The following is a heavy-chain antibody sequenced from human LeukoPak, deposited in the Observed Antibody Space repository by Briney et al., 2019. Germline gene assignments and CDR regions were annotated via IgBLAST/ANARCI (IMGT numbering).Heavy chain of an antibody. D-gene: IGHD3-9*01. Sequence: GGSLRLSCAASGFTVSSNYMSWVRQARGKGLEWVSVIYSGGSTYYADSVKGRFNISRDNSKNTLYLQMNSLRAEDTAVYYCARDGALRYFDWFVSLASGGMDVWGQGTTVTVSS. J-gene: IGHJ6*02. CDR2: IYSGGST. CDR3: ARDGALRYFDWFVSLASGGMDV. V-gene: IGHV3-66*01. CDR1: GFTVSSNY.